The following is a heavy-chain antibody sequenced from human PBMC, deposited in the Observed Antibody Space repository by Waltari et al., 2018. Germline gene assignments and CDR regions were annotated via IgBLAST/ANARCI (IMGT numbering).Heavy chain of an antibody. CDR3: SKHNRGVGGNDY. Sequence: EVMLLESGGGLVHAGGSLRLSCQASGFTFVAYSMRWGRQGPGKGREWVAAISGSGGSTSYANSVKGRFTISRDNSKNTLYLQMNSLRAEDTAVYYCSKHNRGVGGNDYWGQGTLVTVSS. V-gene: IGHV3-23*01. CDR1: GFTFVAYS. D-gene: IGHD3-10*01. CDR2: ISGSGGST. J-gene: IGHJ4*02.